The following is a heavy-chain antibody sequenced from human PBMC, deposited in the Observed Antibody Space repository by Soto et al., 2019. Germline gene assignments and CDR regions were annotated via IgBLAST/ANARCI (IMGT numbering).Heavy chain of an antibody. V-gene: IGHV4-31*03. CDR2: MYYSGST. CDR3: ARDWGRDGCFDY. CDR1: GGSISSGGYY. J-gene: IGHJ4*02. D-gene: IGHD3-16*01. Sequence: QVQLQESGPGLLKPSQTLFLTCTVSGGSISSGGYYWSWIRQHPGKGLEWIGYMYYSGSTYYTPSPXSXXTISVDTSKSQFSLKLSSVTAADTAVYFCARDWGRDGCFDYWGQGTLVTVSS.